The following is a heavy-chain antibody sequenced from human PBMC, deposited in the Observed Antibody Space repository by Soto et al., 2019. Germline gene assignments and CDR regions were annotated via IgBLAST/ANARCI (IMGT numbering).Heavy chain of an antibody. CDR2: INQDGSEK. CDR3: VRGRSWSDY. CDR1: GFTFSSYS. Sequence: EVQLVESGGGLVQPGGSLRLSCAASGFTFSSYSMSWVRQAPGKGLEWVAGINQDGSEKDYVDSVRGRFTISRDNAKTSLYLQMNSLGAEDTAVYYCVRGRSWSDYWGQGSLVTVSS. J-gene: IGHJ4*02. D-gene: IGHD3-10*01. V-gene: IGHV3-7*01.